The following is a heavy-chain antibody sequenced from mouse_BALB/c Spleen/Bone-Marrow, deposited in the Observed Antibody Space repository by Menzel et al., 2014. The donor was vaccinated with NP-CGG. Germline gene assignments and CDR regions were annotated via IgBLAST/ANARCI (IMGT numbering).Heavy chain of an antibody. Sequence: EVKLVESGGGLVQPGGSLRLSCATSGFTFTDYYMSWVRQPPGKALEGLGFIRNKANGYTTEYSASVKGRFTISRDNSQSILYLQMNTLRAEDRATYYCARGGNDLDYWGQGTTLTVSS. V-gene: IGHV7-3*02. J-gene: IGHJ2*01. CDR3: ARGGNDLDY. D-gene: IGHD2-3*01. CDR1: GFTFTDYY. CDR2: IRNKANGYTT.